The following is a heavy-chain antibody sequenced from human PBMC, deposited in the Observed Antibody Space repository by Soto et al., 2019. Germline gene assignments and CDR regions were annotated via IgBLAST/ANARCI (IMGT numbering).Heavy chain of an antibody. CDR2: IAYDGGNK. V-gene: IGHV3-30*04. J-gene: IGHJ4*02. CDR3: ARELERVFDY. CDR1: GCTFSSCA. D-gene: IGHD1-1*01. Sequence: GESLRLSCAASGCTFSSCAMHWVRQAPGKGLEWVAVIAYDGGNKYYADSVKGRFTISRDNSKNTLYLQMNSLRIEDTAVYYCARELERVFDYWGQGTLVTVSS.